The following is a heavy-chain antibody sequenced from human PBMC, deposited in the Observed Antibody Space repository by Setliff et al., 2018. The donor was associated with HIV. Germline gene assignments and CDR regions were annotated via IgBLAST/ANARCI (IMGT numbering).Heavy chain of an antibody. CDR2: INHSGST. Sequence: SETLSLTCAVYGGSFSGYYWSWIRQPPGKGLEWIGEINHSGSTNYNPSLKSRVTISVDTSKNQFSLKLSSVTAADTAVYYCARGRITMVRGVSNWFDPWGQGTLVTVS. J-gene: IGHJ5*02. V-gene: IGHV4-34*01. CDR3: ARGRITMVRGVSNWFDP. CDR1: GGSFSGYY. D-gene: IGHD3-10*01.